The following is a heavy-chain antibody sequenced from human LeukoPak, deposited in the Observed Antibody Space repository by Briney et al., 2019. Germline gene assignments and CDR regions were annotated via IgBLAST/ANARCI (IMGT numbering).Heavy chain of an antibody. J-gene: IGHJ3*01. V-gene: IGHV1-2*02. CDR2: IDPNSGVT. CDR1: GYTLTDNH. Sequence: ASVKVSCKASGYTLTDNHLYWVRQAPGQGLEWIGWIDPNSGVTNFAQNFQGRLTMTTDTSISTAYMELSRLTSDDTTVYYCARELGINAFDVWGQGTLVTVFS. CDR3: ARELGINAFDV. D-gene: IGHD7-27*01.